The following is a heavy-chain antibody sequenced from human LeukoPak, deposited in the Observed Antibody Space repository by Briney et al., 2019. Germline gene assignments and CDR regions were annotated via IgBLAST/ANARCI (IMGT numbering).Heavy chain of an antibody. CDR3: ARISPSSGTYWGSLYYCMDV. V-gene: IGHV4-59*01. D-gene: IGHD1-26*01. Sequence: PSETLSLTCTVSGGSISSYYWSWIRQPPGKGLEWIGYISFSGTTNYNPSLKSRVTISLDTSNNQFSLKLTSVTAADTAVYYCARISPSSGTYWGSLYYCMDVWGKGTTVTVSS. CDR1: GGSISSYY. J-gene: IGHJ6*03. CDR2: ISFSGTT.